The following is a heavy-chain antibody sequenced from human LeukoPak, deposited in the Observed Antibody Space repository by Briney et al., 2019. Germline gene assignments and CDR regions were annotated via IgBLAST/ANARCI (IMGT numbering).Heavy chain of an antibody. CDR1: GFTFSSYA. CDR3: ARDGTVRGVTYFDN. J-gene: IGHJ4*02. D-gene: IGHD3-10*01. V-gene: IGHV3-30*01. Sequence: GGSLRLSCAASGFTFSSYAMHWVRQAPGKGLEGVAVVSYDGSNKYYADSVKGRFTISRDNSKNTLYLQMNRLRAEDTAVYYCARDGTVRGVTYFDNWGQGTLVTVSS. CDR2: VSYDGSNK.